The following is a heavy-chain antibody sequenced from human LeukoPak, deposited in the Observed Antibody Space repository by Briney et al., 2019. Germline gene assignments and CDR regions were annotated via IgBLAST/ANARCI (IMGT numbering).Heavy chain of an antibody. D-gene: IGHD3-3*01. CDR3: AKDIGRYDFWSGYYSRWLSTSSFDY. J-gene: IGHJ4*02. CDR1: GFTFDDYA. CDR2: ISWNSGSI. V-gene: IGHV3-9*01. Sequence: GRSLRLSCAASGFTFDDYAMHWVRHAPGKGLEWVSGISWNSGSIGYADSVKGRFTISRDNAKNSLYLQMNSLRAEDTALYYCAKDIGRYDFWSGYYSRWLSTSSFDYWGQGTLVTVSS.